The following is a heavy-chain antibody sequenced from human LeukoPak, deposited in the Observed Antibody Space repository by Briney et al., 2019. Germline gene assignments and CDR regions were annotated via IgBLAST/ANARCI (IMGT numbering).Heavy chain of an antibody. CDR1: GGSFSGYY. V-gene: IGHV4-34*01. CDR2: INHSGST. Sequence: SETLSLTCAVYGGSFSGYYWSWIRQPPGKGLEWIGEINHSGSTNYNPSLTSRVTISVDTSKNQFSLKLSSVTAADTAVYYCARDYYYDSSVKGCYFDYWGQGTLVTVSS. D-gene: IGHD3-22*01. J-gene: IGHJ4*02. CDR3: ARDYYYDSSVKGCYFDY.